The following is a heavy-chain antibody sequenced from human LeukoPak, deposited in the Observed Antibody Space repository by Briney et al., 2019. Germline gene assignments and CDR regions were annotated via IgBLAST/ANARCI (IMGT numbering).Heavy chain of an antibody. J-gene: IGHJ4*02. V-gene: IGHV3-21*01. CDR2: ISSSSSYI. Sequence: GGSLRLSCAASGFTFSSYSMNWVRQAPGKGLEWVPSISSSSSYIYYADSVKGRFTISRDNAKNSLYLQMNSLRAEDTAVYYCASDQGYNWNDQPYDYWGQGTLVTVSS. D-gene: IGHD1-1*01. CDR1: GFTFSSYS. CDR3: ASDQGYNWNDQPYDY.